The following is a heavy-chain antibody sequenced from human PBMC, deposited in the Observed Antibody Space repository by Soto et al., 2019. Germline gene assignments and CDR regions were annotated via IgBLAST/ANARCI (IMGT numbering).Heavy chain of an antibody. J-gene: IGHJ6*02. Sequence: QVQLVQSGAEMKKPGSSVKVSCKASGGTFSSYTISWVRQAPAQGLEWMGRIIPILGIANYAQKFQGRVTITADKSTSTAYMELSSLRSEDTAVYYCASLWWDAAPPGMDVWGQGTTVTVSS. CDR3: ASLWWDAAPPGMDV. V-gene: IGHV1-69*02. CDR2: IIPILGIA. CDR1: GGTFSSYT. D-gene: IGHD1-26*01.